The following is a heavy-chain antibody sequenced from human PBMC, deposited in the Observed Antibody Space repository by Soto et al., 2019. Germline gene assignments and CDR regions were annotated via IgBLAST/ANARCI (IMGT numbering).Heavy chain of an antibody. V-gene: IGHV4-31*03. J-gene: IGHJ4*02. CDR2: ISYSGST. CDR3: ARELRGPFAY. CDR1: GGSICSGGYY. Sequence: QLQLQESGPGLVKPSQTLSRPCTVSGGSICSGGYYWSWLRQHPGKGLEWIGYISYSGSTYYNPSLKSRVTITVDTTQNQFYRKLSAVTAADTAVDYCARELRGPFAYWVQGTLVTVS.